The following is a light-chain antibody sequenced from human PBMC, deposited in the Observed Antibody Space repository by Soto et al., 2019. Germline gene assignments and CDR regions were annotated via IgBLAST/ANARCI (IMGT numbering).Light chain of an antibody. CDR2: EVS. CDR3: SSYRSTNTVV. CDR1: SSDIGHYKY. V-gene: IGLV2-14*01. Sequence: QSALSQAASVSGSPGQTITISCTGTSSDIGHYKYVSWYQHHPGKAPKLIIYEVSNRPSGISDRFSASKSGTTASLSISGLQAEDEAEYYCSSYRSTNTVVFGGGTKLTVL. J-gene: IGLJ3*02.